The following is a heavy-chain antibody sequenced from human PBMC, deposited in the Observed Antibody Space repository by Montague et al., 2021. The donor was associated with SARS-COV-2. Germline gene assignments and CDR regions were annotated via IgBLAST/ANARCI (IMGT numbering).Heavy chain of an antibody. CDR1: GGSISTGSYY. CDR2: IYYSGDT. J-gene: IGHJ4*02. CDR3: VRGGDYTDYGRVDY. Sequence: SETLSLTCSFSGGSISTGSYYWGWIRQPPRKGLEWIGSIYYSGDTYYNPSLKGRVTISVDTSKNQFSLGLSSVTAADTAVYYCVRGGDYTDYGRVDYWGQGTLVIVSS. D-gene: IGHD4-11*01. V-gene: IGHV4-39*01.